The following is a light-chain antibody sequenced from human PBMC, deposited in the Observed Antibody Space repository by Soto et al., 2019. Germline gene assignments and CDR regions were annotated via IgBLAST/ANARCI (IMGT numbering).Light chain of an antibody. CDR1: SSDVGSYNF. Sequence: QSALTQPASVSGSPGQSIIISCTGTSSDVGSYNFVSWYQQHPGKAPKLMIYEVSKRPSGVSNRFSSSKSGNTASLTISGLQPEDEADYYCCSYAGNSGVFGGGTKLTVL. J-gene: IGLJ3*02. CDR2: EVS. V-gene: IGLV2-23*02. CDR3: CSYAGNSGV.